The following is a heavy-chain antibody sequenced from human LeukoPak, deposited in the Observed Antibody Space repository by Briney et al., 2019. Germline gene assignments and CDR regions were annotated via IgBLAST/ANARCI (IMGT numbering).Heavy chain of an antibody. CDR2: ISPRGGT. CDR1: EYIFTTYY. J-gene: IGHJ4*02. D-gene: IGHD1-26*01. CDR3: TRESGGSYNDF. Sequence: ASVKVSCKASEYIFTTYYIHWVRQAPGQGLEWMGIISPRGGTTYAQRFQGRVTLTRDTSTSTVYMELSSLTSDDTAIYYCTRESGGSYNDFWGQGTRVTVSS. V-gene: IGHV1-46*01.